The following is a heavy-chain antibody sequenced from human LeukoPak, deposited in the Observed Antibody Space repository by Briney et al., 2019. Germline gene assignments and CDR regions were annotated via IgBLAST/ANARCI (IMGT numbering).Heavy chain of an antibody. J-gene: IGHJ4*02. CDR3: ARSASGSYYEGLWPNY. CDR2: IRGDGVTT. V-gene: IGHV3-48*03. D-gene: IGHD3-10*01. CDR1: GFTFSSHG. Sequence: GGTLRLTCAASGFTFSSHGMNWVRQAPGKGLEGVSGIRGDGVTTYYAESVKSRFTISRDNAKNSLYLQMNTLRAEDTAVYYCARSASGSYYEGLWPNYWGQGTLVTVSS.